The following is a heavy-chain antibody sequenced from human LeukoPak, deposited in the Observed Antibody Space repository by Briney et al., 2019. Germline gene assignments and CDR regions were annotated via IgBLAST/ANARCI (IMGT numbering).Heavy chain of an antibody. CDR1: GFTFGDYS. J-gene: IGHJ4*02. Sequence: GGSLRLSCTTSGFTFGDYSMSWVRQAAGKGLEWVGFIRSKGYGGTSEYAASVKGRFTISRDDSKSIAYLQMNSLKTEDTAVYYCRREIGQNRLFDYWGQGTLVTVSS. D-gene: IGHD3/OR15-3a*01. V-gene: IGHV3-49*04. CDR3: RREIGQNRLFDY. CDR2: IRSKGYGGTS.